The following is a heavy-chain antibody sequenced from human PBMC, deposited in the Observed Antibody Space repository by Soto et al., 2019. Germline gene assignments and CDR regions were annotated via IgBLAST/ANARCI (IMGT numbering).Heavy chain of an antibody. CDR1: DGCSNHYY. CDR2: IYYSGTT. J-gene: IGHJ4*02. CDR3: ARLGGSYAVPPFDY. Sequence: SEMLSLACPVADGCSNHYYWTWIRQPPGKGLEWMGYIYYSGTTTNYNPSLKSRVTLSVDTSKNQFSLKLSSVTAADTAVYYCARLGGSYAVPPFDYWGQGTLVTVSS. V-gene: IGHV4-59*08. D-gene: IGHD1-26*01.